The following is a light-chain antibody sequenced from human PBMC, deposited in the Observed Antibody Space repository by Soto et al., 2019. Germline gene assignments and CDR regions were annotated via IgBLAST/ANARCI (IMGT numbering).Light chain of an antibody. CDR2: YGD. CDR3: AAWDDSLNGVV. J-gene: IGLJ2*01. CDR1: SSNIGNNG. V-gene: IGLV1-36*01. Sequence: QLVLTQPPSVSEAPGQRVTISCSGSSSNIGNNGVNWYQQLPGKAPKLLIYYGDLLPSGVSVRFSGSKSDTSASLAISGLQSEDEADYYCAAWDDSLNGVVFGGGTKLTVL.